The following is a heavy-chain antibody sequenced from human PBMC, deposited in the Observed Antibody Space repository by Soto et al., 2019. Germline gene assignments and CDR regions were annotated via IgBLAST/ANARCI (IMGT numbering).Heavy chain of an antibody. D-gene: IGHD5-12*01. Sequence: PGGSLRLSCAASGFTFSSYSMNWVRQAPGKGLEWVSSISSSSSYIYYADSVRGRFTISRDNAKNSLYLQMNSLRAEDTAVYYCARDGRGFSYRTYSGYDLDYWGQGTLVTAPQ. CDR2: ISSSSSYI. CDR3: ARDGRGFSYRTYSGYDLDY. J-gene: IGHJ4*02. CDR1: GFTFSSYS. V-gene: IGHV3-21*01.